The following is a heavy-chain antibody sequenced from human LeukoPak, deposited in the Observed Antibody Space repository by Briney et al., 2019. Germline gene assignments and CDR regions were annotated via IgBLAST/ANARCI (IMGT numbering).Heavy chain of an antibody. Sequence: GGSLRLSCAASRFTFNSYAMSWVRQAPGKGLEWVAVISYDGSNKYYADSVKGRFTISRDNSKNTLYLQMNSLRAEDTAVYYCAKTGGHSGGDYWGQGTLVTVSS. CDR1: RFTFNSYA. J-gene: IGHJ4*02. CDR3: AKTGGHSGGDY. V-gene: IGHV3-30*18. D-gene: IGHD1-1*01. CDR2: ISYDGSNK.